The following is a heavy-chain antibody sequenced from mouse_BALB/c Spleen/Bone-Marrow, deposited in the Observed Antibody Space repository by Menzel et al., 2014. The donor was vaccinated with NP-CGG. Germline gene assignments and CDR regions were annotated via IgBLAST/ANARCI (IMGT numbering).Heavy chain of an antibody. D-gene: IGHD2-4*01. J-gene: IGHJ3*01. CDR3: ARKDYDEAWLAY. Sequence: VKLQESGPGLVAPSQSLSITCTVSGFSLSRYSVHWVRPPPGKGLEWLGMIWGGGSTDYNSALKSRLSISKDNSKSQVFLKMNSLQSDDIAMYYCARKDYDEAWLAYWGQGTLVTVSA. CDR2: IWGGGST. V-gene: IGHV2-6-4*01. CDR1: GFSLSRYS.